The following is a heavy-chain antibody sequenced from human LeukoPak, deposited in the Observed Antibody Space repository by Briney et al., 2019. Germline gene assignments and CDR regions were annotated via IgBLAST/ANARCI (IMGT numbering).Heavy chain of an antibody. V-gene: IGHV5-51*01. D-gene: IGHD6-13*01. CDR2: IYPGDSDT. Sequence: GESLKISCKGSGYSFTSYWIGWVRQMPGKGLEWMGIIYPGDSDTRYSPSFQGQVTISADKSVSTAYLQLRGLKASDTAMYYCAILGEYTSSWSPVQNWGRGTVVSVFS. CDR1: GYSFTSYW. CDR3: AILGEYTSSWSPVQN. J-gene: IGHJ4*02.